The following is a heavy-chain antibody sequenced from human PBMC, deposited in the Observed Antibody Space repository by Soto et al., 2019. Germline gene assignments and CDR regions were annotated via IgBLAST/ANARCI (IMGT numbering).Heavy chain of an antibody. CDR3: ASWERQADY. J-gene: IGHJ4*02. CDR2: ISGSGGST. V-gene: IGHV3-23*01. Sequence: PGESLKISCAASGFTFSSYAMSWVRQAPGKGLEWVSAISGSGGSTYYADSVKGRFTISGDNSKNTLYLQMNSLRAEDTAVYYCASWERQADYWGQGTLVTVSS. D-gene: IGHD1-1*01. CDR1: GFTFSSYA.